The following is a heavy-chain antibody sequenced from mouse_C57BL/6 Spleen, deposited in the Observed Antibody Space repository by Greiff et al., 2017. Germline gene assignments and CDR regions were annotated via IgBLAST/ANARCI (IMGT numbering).Heavy chain of an antibody. CDR1: GYTFTDYN. J-gene: IGHJ4*01. CDR3: ARGGYGYDAGYYAMDY. V-gene: IGHV1-22*01. Sequence: VQLQRSGPELVKPGASVKMSCKASGYTFTDYNMHWVKQSHGKSLEWIGYINPNNGGTSYNQKFKGKATLTVNKSSSTAYMELRSLTSEDSAVYYCARGGYGYDAGYYAMDYWGQGTSVTVSS. D-gene: IGHD2-2*01. CDR2: INPNNGGT.